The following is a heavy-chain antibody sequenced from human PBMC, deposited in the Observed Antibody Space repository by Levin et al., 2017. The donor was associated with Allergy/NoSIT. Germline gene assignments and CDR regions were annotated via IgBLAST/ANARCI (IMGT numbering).Heavy chain of an antibody. CDR3: ARVRTGYSSGWYEGGFDY. J-gene: IGHJ4*02. CDR2: ISYDGSNK. CDR1: GFTFSSYA. V-gene: IGHV3-30-3*01. D-gene: IGHD6-19*01. Sequence: GGSLRLSCAASGFTFSSYAMHWVRQAPGKGLEWVAVISYDGSNKYYADSVKGRFTISRDNSKNTLYLQMNSLRAEDTAVYYCARVRTGYSSGWYEGGFDYWGQGTLVTVSS.